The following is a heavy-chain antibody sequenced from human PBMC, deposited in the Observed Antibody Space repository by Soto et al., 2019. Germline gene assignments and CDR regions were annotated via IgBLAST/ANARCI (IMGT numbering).Heavy chain of an antibody. CDR1: GFTFSSYS. CDR2: ISSSSYI. CDR3: ARDHTVVVPAAIGSSWYFDY. V-gene: IGHV3-21*01. D-gene: IGHD2-2*02. Sequence: TGGSLRLSCAASGFTFSSYSMNWVRQAPGKGLEWVSSISSSSYIYYADSVKGRFTISRDNAKNSLCLQMNSLRAEDTAVYYCARDHTVVVPAAIGSSWYFDYWGQGTLVTVSS. J-gene: IGHJ4*02.